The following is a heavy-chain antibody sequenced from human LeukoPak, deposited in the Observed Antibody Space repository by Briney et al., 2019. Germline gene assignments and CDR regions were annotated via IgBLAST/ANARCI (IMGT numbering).Heavy chain of an antibody. V-gene: IGHV1-2*06. CDR2: INPNSGGT. D-gene: IGHD1-7*01. J-gene: IGHJ4*02. CDR1: GYTFTSYD. CDR3: ATKLELRY. Sequence: ASVKVSCKASGYTFTSYDINWVRQAPGQGLEWMGRINPNSGGTNYAQKFQGRVTMTRDTSISTAYMELSRLRSDDTAVYYCATKLELRYWGQGTLVTVSS.